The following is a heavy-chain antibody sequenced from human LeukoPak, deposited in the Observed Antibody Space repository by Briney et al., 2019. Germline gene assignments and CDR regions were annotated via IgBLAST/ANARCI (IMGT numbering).Heavy chain of an antibody. CDR1: GFTFSSYG. CDR3: AKDFNYGSGSYYDY. Sequence: GGSLRLSCAASGFTFSSYGMHWVRQAPGKGLEWVAVISYDGSNKYYADSVKGRFTISRDNSKNTLYLQMNSLRAEDTAVYYCAKDFNYGSGSYYDYGGQGTLVTVSS. J-gene: IGHJ4*02. CDR2: ISYDGSNK. V-gene: IGHV3-30*18. D-gene: IGHD3-10*01.